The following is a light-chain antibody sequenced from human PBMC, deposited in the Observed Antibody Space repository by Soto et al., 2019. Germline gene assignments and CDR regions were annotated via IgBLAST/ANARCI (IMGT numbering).Light chain of an antibody. J-gene: IGKJ3*01. CDR3: QQRSNWPFT. CDR2: AAS. V-gene: IGKV3-11*01. CDR1: QSVTVN. Sequence: EILLTQSPSTLSLSPGEGVTLSCRASQSVTVNSLAWYQQKPGQAPRLLIYAASIRATGIPARFSGSGSRTDFTLTISSLEPEDFAVYYCQQRSNWPFTFGPGTKVDIK.